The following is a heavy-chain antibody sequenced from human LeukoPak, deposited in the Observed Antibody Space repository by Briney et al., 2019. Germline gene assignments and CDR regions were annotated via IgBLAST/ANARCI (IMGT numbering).Heavy chain of an antibody. CDR2: IWYDGSNK. CDR3: ASPAPNYYDSSAYSHDAFDI. D-gene: IGHD3-22*01. J-gene: IGHJ3*02. V-gene: IGHV3-33*01. CDR1: GFIFSNYG. Sequence: GRSLRLSCAASGFIFSNYGMHWVRQAPGKGLEWVAVIWYDGSNKYYADSVKGRFTISRDNSKNTLYLLTNSLRAEDTAVYYCASPAPNYYDSSAYSHDAFDIWGQGTMVTVSS.